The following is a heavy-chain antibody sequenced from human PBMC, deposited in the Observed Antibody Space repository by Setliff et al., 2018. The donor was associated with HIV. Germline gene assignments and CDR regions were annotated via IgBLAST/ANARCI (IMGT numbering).Heavy chain of an antibody. D-gene: IGHD3-3*01. Sequence: SETLSLTCTVSGGPISTNDYYWGFIRQSPGKGLEWIASVHYGGSIFYNPSLKSRVTLSVGTSKRQFFLNLSSATTADTAMYYCVRPTLGIGGGSMFDYWGQGILVTVSS. CDR2: VHYGGSI. V-gene: IGHV4-39*01. J-gene: IGHJ4*02. CDR1: GGPISTNDYY. CDR3: VRPTLGIGGGSMFDY.